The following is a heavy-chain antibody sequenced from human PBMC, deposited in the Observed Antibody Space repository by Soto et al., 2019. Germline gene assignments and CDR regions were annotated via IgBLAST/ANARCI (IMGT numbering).Heavy chain of an antibody. J-gene: IGHJ6*02. V-gene: IGHV5-51*01. CDR3: GLLWFGELPPYYYYGMDV. CDR1: GYSFINYW. Sequence: GESLKISCKGSGYSFINYWIAWVRQMPGKGLEWMGIIYPGDSYTNYSPSFQGHVTISADKSISTAYLQWSSLKASDTAMYYCGLLWFGELPPYYYYGMDVWGQGTMVTVSS. D-gene: IGHD3-10*01. CDR2: IYPGDSYT.